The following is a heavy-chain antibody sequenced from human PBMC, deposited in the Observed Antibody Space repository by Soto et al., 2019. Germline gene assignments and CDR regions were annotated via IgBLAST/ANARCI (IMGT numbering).Heavy chain of an antibody. D-gene: IGHD6-19*01. CDR3: ARGWPYSSARSGAFDI. Sequence: QVQLQQWGAGLLKPSETLSLTCAVYGGSFSGYYWSWIRQPPGKGLEWIGEINHSGSTNYNPSLKSRVTISVDMSKNQFSLKLSSVTAADTAVYYCARGWPYSSARSGAFDIWGQGTMVTVSS. CDR1: GGSFSGYY. J-gene: IGHJ3*02. CDR2: INHSGST. V-gene: IGHV4-34*01.